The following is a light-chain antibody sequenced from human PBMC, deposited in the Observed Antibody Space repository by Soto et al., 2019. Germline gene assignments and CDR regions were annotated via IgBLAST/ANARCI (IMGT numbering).Light chain of an antibody. CDR2: DAS. J-gene: IGKJ1*01. Sequence: DIQMIQSPSSLSASVGDRVTITCQASQEISNYLNWYQQKPGKAPKLLIYDASNLERGVPSRFSGRGSGTDFTFTISSLQPEDFATYYCQQYDHLPRTFGRGTKVETK. CDR3: QQYDHLPRT. V-gene: IGKV1-33*01. CDR1: QEISNY.